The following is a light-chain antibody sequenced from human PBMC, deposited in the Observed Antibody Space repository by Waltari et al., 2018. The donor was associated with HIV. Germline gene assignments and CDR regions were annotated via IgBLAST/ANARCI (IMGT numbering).Light chain of an antibody. CDR2: AAS. Sequence: EIVLTQSLGIMSLSPGERATLSCRASQSVSNTYLAWYQQKPGQAPRLLIYAASIRATGIPDRFSGSGSETGFTLTISRVEPEDFAVYYCQQYAISPGTFGQGTKVEIK. CDR3: QQYAISPGT. CDR1: QSVSNTY. V-gene: IGKV3-20*01. J-gene: IGKJ1*01.